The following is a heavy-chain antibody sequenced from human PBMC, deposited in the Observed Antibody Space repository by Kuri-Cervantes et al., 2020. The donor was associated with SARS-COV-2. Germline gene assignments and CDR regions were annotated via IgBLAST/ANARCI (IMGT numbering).Heavy chain of an antibody. Sequence: GESLKISCAASGFTFSSYSMNWVRQAPGKGLEWVSYISSSGSTIYYADSVKGRFTISRDNAKNSLYLQMNSLRAEDTAVYYCARSGHDSSGYYRYYFDYWGQGSLVTVSS. D-gene: IGHD3-22*01. CDR1: GFTFSSYS. J-gene: IGHJ4*02. CDR3: ARSGHDSSGYYRYYFDY. V-gene: IGHV3-48*04. CDR2: ISSSGSTI.